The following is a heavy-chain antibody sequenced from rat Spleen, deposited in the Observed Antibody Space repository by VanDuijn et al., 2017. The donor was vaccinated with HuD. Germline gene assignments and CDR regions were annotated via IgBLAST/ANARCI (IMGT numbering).Heavy chain of an antibody. CDR2: IWSGGNT. D-gene: IGHD1-12*02. J-gene: IGHJ2*01. Sequence: QVQLKESGPGLMQPSQTLSLTCIVSGFSLTNYHVHWVRQSPGKGLEWMAVIWSGGNTDYNSALKSRLSISRDTSKSQVFLKVNSLKTEDTGIYYCTRNYAYYYDGSYHGGFGYWGLRVMVTVSS. CDR1: GFSLTNYH. V-gene: IGHV2S13*01. CDR3: TRNYAYYYDGSYHGGFGY.